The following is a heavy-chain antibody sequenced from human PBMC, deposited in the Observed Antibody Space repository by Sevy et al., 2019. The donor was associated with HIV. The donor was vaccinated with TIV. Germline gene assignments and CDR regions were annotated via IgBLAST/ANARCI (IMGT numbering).Heavy chain of an antibody. CDR1: GFTFSSYA. CDR2: ISRSGGST. Sequence: GGSLRLSCAASGFTFSSYAMSWVRQAPGNGLEWVSAISRSGGSTYYADSVKGRFTISRDNSKNTLYLQMNSLRAEDTAVYYCANTSAKGDDAFNISGQGTLVTVSS. CDR3: ANTSAKGDDAFNI. D-gene: IGHD3-16*01. J-gene: IGHJ3*02. V-gene: IGHV3-23*01.